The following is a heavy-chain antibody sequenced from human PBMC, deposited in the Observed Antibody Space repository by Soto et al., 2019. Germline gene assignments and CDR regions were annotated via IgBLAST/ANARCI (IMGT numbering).Heavy chain of an antibody. V-gene: IGHV3-21*01. CDR1: GFTLSSDS. CDR3: ARQRSARNDAFDI. CDR2: ISSSSSYI. D-gene: IGHD1-1*01. J-gene: IGHJ3*02. Sequence: GGSLRLSCAASGFTLSSDSMNWVRQAPGKGLEWVSSISSSSSYIYYADSVKGRFTISRDNAKNSLYLQMNSLKAEDTAVYYCARQRSARNDAFDIWGQGTMVTVSS.